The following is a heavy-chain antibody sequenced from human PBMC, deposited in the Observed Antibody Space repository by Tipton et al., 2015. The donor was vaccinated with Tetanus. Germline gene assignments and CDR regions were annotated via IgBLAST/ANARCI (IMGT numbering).Heavy chain of an antibody. J-gene: IGHJ4*02. Sequence: QSGAEVKKPGSSVKVSCKASGGTFSSYAISWVRQAPGQGLEWMGRIIPILGIANYAQKFQGRVTITADKSTSTAYMELSSLRSEDTAVYYCARDRSGRGGLADYWGQGTLVTVSS. D-gene: IGHD3-16*01. CDR2: IIPILGIA. V-gene: IGHV1-69*04. CDR1: GGTFSSYA. CDR3: ARDRSGRGGLADY.